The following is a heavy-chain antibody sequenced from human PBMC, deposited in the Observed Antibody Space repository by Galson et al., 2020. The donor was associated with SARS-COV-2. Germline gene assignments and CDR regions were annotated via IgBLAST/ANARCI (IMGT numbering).Heavy chain of an antibody. CDR3: ARGRTEITMIVVVFTSSSINFDY. V-gene: IGHV4-34*01. CDR2: ITHSGSS. D-gene: IGHD3-22*01. Sequence: SQTLSLTCAVYGGSFNDYYWSWIRQPPGKGLEWIGGITHSGSSDYNPSLGGRATISVDTSKNQFSLRLNSVTAADTSVYYCARGRTEITMIVVVFTSSSINFDYWGQGTPVTVSS. J-gene: IGHJ4*02. CDR1: GGSFNDYY.